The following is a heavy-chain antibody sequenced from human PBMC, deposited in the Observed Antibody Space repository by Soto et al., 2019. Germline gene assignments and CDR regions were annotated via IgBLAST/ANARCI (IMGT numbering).Heavy chain of an antibody. CDR1: GCTSSSYA. V-gene: IGHV1-69*13. CDR3: ARVLAPRGVVVVQAAIGFDP. D-gene: IGHD2-2*02. J-gene: IGHJ5*02. CDR2: IIPIFGTA. Sequence: ASVKVSCKASGCTSSSYAISWVRQAAGQGLEWMGGIIPIFGTANYAQKFQGRVTITADESTSTAYMELSSLRSEDTAVYYCARVLAPRGVVVVQAAIGFDPWGQGPLGNVSP.